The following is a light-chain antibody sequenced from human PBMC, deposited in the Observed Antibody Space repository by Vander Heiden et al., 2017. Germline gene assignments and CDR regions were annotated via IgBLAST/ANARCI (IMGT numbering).Light chain of an antibody. J-gene: IGKJ1*01. CDR2: EAS. V-gene: IGKV3-11*01. CDR1: QSVSSY. CDR3: QHRSGWLPGT. Sequence: EIVFTQSPATLSLSSGAGATPSRQASQSVSSYLAWYQHKPGQAPRLLTYEASNRATGIPGRFSGTGSGTDFTLTISSLEPEDSAVYYCQHRSGWLPGTFGPGTKVEIK.